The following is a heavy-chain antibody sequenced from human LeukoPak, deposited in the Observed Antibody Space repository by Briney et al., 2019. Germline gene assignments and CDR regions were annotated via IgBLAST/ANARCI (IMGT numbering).Heavy chain of an antibody. D-gene: IGHD3-9*01. J-gene: IGHJ4*02. CDR1: GFTFSSYA. V-gene: IGHV3-23*01. CDR3: AKDTSILTGYYAFDY. CDR2: ISGSGGST. Sequence: PGGSLRLSCAASGFTFSSYAMSWVRQAPGKGLEWVSAISGSGGSTYYADSVKGRFTISRDNSKNTLYLQMNSLRAEDTAVYYCAKDTSILTGYYAFDYWGQETLVTVSS.